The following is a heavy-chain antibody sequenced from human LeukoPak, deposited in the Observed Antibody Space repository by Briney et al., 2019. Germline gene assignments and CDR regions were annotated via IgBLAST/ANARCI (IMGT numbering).Heavy chain of an antibody. CDR2: ISGGGDST. V-gene: IGHV3-23*01. CDR3: SKLGYCSGTSCYYSHYYAMDV. J-gene: IGHJ6*02. CDR1: GFAFSSYT. D-gene: IGHD2-2*01. Sequence: QPGGSLLLSCAASGFAFSSYTMSWVRQAPGKGVEWVSAISGGGDSTYYAGSVKGRFTISRDNSKNTLYLQMNSLRADDTAVYYCSKLGYCSGTSCYYSHYYAMDVWGQGTTVTVSS.